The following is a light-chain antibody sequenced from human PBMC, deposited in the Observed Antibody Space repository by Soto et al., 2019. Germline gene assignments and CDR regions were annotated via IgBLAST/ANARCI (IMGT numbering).Light chain of an antibody. CDR1: SSNIGAGYD. Sequence: QSVLTQPPSVSGAPGQRVTISCTGSSSNIGAGYDVHWYQQLPGTAPKLLIYGNSNRPSGVPDRFSGSKSGTSASLAITALQAEDESDYSCQSYDSSLSGYDVFGAGTKLTVL. CDR3: QSYDSSLSGYDV. V-gene: IGLV1-40*01. CDR2: GNS. J-gene: IGLJ1*01.